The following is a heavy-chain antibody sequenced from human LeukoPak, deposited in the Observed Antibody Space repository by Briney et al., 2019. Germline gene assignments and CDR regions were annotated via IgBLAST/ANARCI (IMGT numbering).Heavy chain of an antibody. CDR3: ARGVYIAAARYGY. J-gene: IGHJ4*02. V-gene: IGHV4-59*01. D-gene: IGHD6-13*01. Sequence: PSETLSLTCTVSGGSISSYYWSWIRQPPGKGLEWIGYIYYSGTTNYNPSLKSRVTISVDTSKNQFSLKLSSVTAAVTAVYYCARGVYIAAARYGYWGQGTLVTVSS. CDR1: GGSISSYY. CDR2: IYYSGTT.